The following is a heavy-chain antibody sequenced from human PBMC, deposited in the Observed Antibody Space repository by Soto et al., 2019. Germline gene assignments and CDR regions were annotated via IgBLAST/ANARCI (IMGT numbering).Heavy chain of an antibody. V-gene: IGHV3-7*01. Sequence: EVQLVESGGGLVQPGGSLRLSCAASGFTFSSYWMSWVRQAPGKGLEWVANIKQDGSEKYYVDSVKGRFTISRDNAKNSLYLQMNSLRAEDTAVYYCARIFGVVIIPYDYFDYWGQGTLVTVSS. CDR2: IKQDGSEK. J-gene: IGHJ4*02. D-gene: IGHD3-3*01. CDR3: ARIFGVVIIPYDYFDY. CDR1: GFTFSSYW.